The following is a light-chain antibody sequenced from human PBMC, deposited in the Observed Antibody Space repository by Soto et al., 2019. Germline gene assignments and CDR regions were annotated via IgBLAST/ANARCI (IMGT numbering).Light chain of an antibody. CDR1: TSNIGNNY. V-gene: IGLV1-51*01. CDR2: DNN. J-gene: IGLJ1*01. Sequence: TQPPSVSAAPGQKVTISCSGITSNIGNNYVSWYQQLPGTAPKLLIYDNNKRPSGIPDRFSGSKSGTSATLGITGLQTGDEADYYCLTWDSSLNVGFFGTGTKVTVL. CDR3: LTWDSSLNVGF.